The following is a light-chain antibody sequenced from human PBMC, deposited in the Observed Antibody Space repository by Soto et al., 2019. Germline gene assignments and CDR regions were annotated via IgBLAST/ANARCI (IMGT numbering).Light chain of an antibody. CDR1: SSDIGHYDY. CDR3: CSLTTSHTYV. V-gene: IGLV2-14*03. J-gene: IGLJ1*01. CDR2: PVT. Sequence: SVLTQPASVSGSPGQSITISCTGTSSDIGHYDYVSWYQQHPGKAPKLMIYPVTYRPSGVSNRYSGSKSGNSASLTISGLQADDEADYYCCSLTTSHTYVFGSGTKVTVL.